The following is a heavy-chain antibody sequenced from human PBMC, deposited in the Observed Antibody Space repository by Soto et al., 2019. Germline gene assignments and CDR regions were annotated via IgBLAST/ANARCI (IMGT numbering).Heavy chain of an antibody. Sequence: SETLSLTCAVYGGSFSGYYWSWIRQPPGRGLEWIGEINHSGTTNYNPSLKSRVTISVDTSKNQFSLKLSSVTAADTAVYYRARDRTKYNWNYVGGPKSYNWFDPWGQGTLVTVSS. CDR2: INHSGTT. CDR3: ARDRTKYNWNYVGGPKSYNWFDP. J-gene: IGHJ5*02. V-gene: IGHV4-34*01. D-gene: IGHD1-7*01. CDR1: GGSFSGYY.